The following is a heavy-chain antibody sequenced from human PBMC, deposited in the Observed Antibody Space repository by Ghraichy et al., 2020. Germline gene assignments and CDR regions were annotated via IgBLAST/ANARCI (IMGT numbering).Heavy chain of an antibody. CDR2: IYYSGST. CDR3: ARGDILTGLKH. Sequence: QTLSLTCTVSGGSISSGGYYWSWIRQHPGKGLEWIGYIYYSGSTYYNPSLKSRVTISVDTSKNQFSLKLSSVTAADTAVYYCARGDILTGLKHWGQGTLVTVSS. D-gene: IGHD3-9*01. J-gene: IGHJ4*02. V-gene: IGHV4-31*03. CDR1: GGSISSGGYY.